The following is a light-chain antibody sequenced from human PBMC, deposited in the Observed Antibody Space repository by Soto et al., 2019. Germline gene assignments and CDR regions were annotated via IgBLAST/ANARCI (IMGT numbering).Light chain of an antibody. V-gene: IGKV2-30*02. J-gene: IGKJ1*01. CDR2: EVF. CDR1: QSLRHIDGYTY. CDR3: LQNIHWPRT. Sequence: DVVVTQSPLYLTVTLGQSASISCRSSQSLRHIDGYTYLNWFHQRPGQSPRRLIYEVFNRDSGVPERFSGSGAGTDFTLKISRVEAEDFGVYYCLQNIHWPRTFGQGTKVEIK.